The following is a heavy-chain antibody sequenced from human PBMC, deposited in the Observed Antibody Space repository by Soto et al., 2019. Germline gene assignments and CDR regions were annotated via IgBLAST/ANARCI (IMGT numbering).Heavy chain of an antibody. CDR3: ARLERYTRTDY. D-gene: IGHD6-13*01. CDR2: ISAYNGNT. Sequence: ASVKVSCKASGYTFTSYGISWVRQAPGQGLEWMGWISAYNGNTNYAQKLQGRLTMTTDTSTSTAYMELRSLRSDDTAMYYCARLERYTRTDYWGQGTLVTVSS. CDR1: GYTFTSYG. J-gene: IGHJ4*02. V-gene: IGHV1-18*01.